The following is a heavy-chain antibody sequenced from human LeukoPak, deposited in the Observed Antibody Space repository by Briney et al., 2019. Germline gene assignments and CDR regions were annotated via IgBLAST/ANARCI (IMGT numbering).Heavy chain of an antibody. J-gene: IGHJ4*02. CDR1: GGSISSSSYY. V-gene: IGHV4-39*07. CDR3: ARAQEMATIH. CDR2: IYYSGSPY. Sequence: SETLSLTCTVSGGSISSSSYYWGWIRQPPGKGLEWIGSIYYSGSPYYYNPSLKSRVTISVDTSKSRFSLKLSSVTAADTAVYYCARAQEMATIHWGQGTLVTVSS. D-gene: IGHD5-24*01.